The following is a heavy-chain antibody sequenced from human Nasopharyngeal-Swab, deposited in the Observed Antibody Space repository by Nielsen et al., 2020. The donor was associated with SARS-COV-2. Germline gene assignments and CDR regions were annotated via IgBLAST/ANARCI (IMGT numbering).Heavy chain of an antibody. V-gene: IGHV3-64D*06. D-gene: IGHD1-7*01. CDR1: GFTFSIYA. Sequence: GGSLRLSCSASGFTFSIYAMHWVRQAPGKGLEYVSTINDYEDRLYYADSVKGRFTISRDNSKNTLHLQMSSLRAEDTAVYWCVKDLRGNYAFDIWGQGTMVTVSS. CDR2: INDYEDRL. J-gene: IGHJ3*02. CDR3: VKDLRGNYAFDI.